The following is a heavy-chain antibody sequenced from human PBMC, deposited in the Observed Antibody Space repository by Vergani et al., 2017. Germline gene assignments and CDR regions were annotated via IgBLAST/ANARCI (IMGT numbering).Heavy chain of an antibody. J-gene: IGHJ4*02. CDR3: ARDRKTGVFDY. Sequence: EVQLVESGGGLVQPGGSLRLSCAASGFTFSRYWMSWVRQAPGKGLEWVANIKQDGSEKYYVDSVKGRFTISRDNAKNSLYLQMNSLRAEDTAVYYCARDRKTGVFDYWGQGTLVTVSS. D-gene: IGHD1-1*01. V-gene: IGHV3-7*01. CDR2: IKQDGSEK. CDR1: GFTFSRYW.